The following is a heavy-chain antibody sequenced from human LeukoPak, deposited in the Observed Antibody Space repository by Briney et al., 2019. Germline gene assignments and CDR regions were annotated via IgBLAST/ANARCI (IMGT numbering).Heavy chain of an antibody. J-gene: IGHJ6*03. CDR3: AKEGAYFGSASYIGHYMDV. V-gene: IGHV3-30*02. CDR1: GFTFSNYG. CDR2: IRFDGSNK. Sequence: GGSLRLSCAASGFTFSNYGMHWVRQAPGKGLEWVAFIRFDGSNKFYADSVKGRFTISRDNSKNTLSLQMNSLRAEDAAVYYCAKEGAYFGSASYIGHYMDVWGKGTTVTVSS. D-gene: IGHD3-10*01.